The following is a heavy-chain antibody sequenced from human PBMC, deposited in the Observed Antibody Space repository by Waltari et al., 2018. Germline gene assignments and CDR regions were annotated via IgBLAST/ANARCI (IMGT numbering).Heavy chain of an antibody. J-gene: IGHJ4*02. D-gene: IGHD2-21*01. V-gene: IGHV4-39*07. CDR2: VYYNGAT. Sequence: QLQLQESDPGLVKPSETLSLTCTVSGGSIGTTSYYWGWVRQPPGKGLEWIGTVYYNGATQYNPSPKSRVTVSVDTSNNQFSLESSSVTAAVTAIYDSAREARLNICAPGDYWGQGAPVTVS. CDR1: GGSIGTTSYY. CDR3: AREARLNICAPGDY.